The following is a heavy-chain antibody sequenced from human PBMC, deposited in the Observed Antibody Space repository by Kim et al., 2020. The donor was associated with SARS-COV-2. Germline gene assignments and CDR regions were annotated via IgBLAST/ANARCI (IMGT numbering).Heavy chain of an antibody. Sequence: SETLSLTCTVSGGSISSSSYYWGWIRQPPGKGLEWIGSIYYSGSTYYNPSLKSRVTISVDTSKNQFSLKLSSVTAADTAVYYCAREGVVVINGFDYWGQGTLVTVSS. J-gene: IGHJ4*02. CDR1: GGSISSSSYY. CDR2: IYYSGST. CDR3: AREGVVVINGFDY. V-gene: IGHV4-39*07. D-gene: IGHD3-22*01.